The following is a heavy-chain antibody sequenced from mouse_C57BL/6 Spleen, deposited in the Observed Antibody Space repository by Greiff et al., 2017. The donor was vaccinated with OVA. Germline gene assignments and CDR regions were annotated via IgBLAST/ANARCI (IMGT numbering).Heavy chain of an antibody. CDR2: IYPGDGDT. CDR3: ARSGPYYGSSYFDY. V-gene: IGHV1-82*01. Sequence: VQLVESGPELVKPGASVKISCKASGYAFSSSWMNWVKQRPGKGLEWIGRIYPGDGDTNYNGKFKGKATLTADKSSSTAYMQLSSLTSEDSAVYFCARSGPYYGSSYFDYWGQGTTLTVSS. D-gene: IGHD1-1*01. CDR1: GYAFSSSW. J-gene: IGHJ2*01.